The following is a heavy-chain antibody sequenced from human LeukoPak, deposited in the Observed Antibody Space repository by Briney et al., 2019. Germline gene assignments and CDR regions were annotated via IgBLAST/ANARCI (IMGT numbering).Heavy chain of an antibody. CDR1: GGSFSGYY. Sequence: SETLSLTCAVYGGSFSGYYWSWIRQPPGKGLEWIGEINHSGNTNYNPSLKSRVTISVDTSKNQFSLKLSSVTAADTAVYYCARGLSGYSSSWGHWGQGTLVTVSS. D-gene: IGHD6-13*01. J-gene: IGHJ1*01. CDR2: INHSGNT. V-gene: IGHV4-34*01. CDR3: ARGLSGYSSSWGH.